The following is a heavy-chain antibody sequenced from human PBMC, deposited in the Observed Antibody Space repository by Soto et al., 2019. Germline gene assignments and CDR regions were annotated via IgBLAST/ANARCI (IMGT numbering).Heavy chain of an antibody. CDR3: ARGRFRRTWFDP. D-gene: IGHD3-16*01. Sequence: QVQLVQSGAEVKKPGASVKVSCKASGYTFTNYDIHWVRQATGQGLEWMGWMNPDSGNTGQSKQFQGRVTMTRYTSISTAYMELSSLRSEGTAVYYCARGRFRRTWFDPWGQGTLVTVSS. V-gene: IGHV1-8*01. CDR2: MNPDSGNT. J-gene: IGHJ5*02. CDR1: GYTFTNYD.